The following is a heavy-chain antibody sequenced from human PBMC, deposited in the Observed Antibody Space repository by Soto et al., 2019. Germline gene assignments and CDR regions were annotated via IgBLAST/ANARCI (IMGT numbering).Heavy chain of an antibody. CDR2: ISSNGGST. V-gene: IGHV3-64*01. CDR1: GFTFSSYA. CDR3: ARGLGSGYSYGYIPY. Sequence: EVQLVESGGGLVQPGGSLRLSCAASGFTFSSYAMHWVSQAPGKGLEYVSSISSNGGSTYYANSVKDRFTISRDNSKNTLYHQMGSLRAEDMAVYYRARGLGSGYSYGYIPYWGQGTLVTVSS. J-gene: IGHJ4*02. D-gene: IGHD5-18*01.